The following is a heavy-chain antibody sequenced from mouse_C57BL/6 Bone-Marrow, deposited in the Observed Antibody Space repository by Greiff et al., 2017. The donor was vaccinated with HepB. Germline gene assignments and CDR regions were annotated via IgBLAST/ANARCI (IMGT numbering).Heavy chain of an antibody. V-gene: IGHV5-4*01. CDR3: ARGAQADYYAMDY. CDR2: ISDGGSYT. Sequence: VQLKESGGGLVKPGGSLKLSCAASGFTFSSYAMSWVRQTPEKRLEWVATISDGGSYTYYPDNVKGRFTISRDNAKNNLYLQMSHLKSEDTAMYYCARGAQADYYAMDYWGQGTSVTVSS. D-gene: IGHD3-2*02. CDR1: GFTFSSYA. J-gene: IGHJ4*01.